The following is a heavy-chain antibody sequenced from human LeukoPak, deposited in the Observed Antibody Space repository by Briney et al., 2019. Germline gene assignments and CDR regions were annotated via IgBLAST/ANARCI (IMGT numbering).Heavy chain of an antibody. CDR1: GFTFSSCW. Sequence: GGSLRLSCAASGFTFSSCWMSWVRQAPGKGLEWVANIKQDGSEKYYVDSVKGRFTISRDNAKNSLYLQMNSLRAEDTAVYYCARVGYYYYDSSGYYADYWGQGTLVTVSS. V-gene: IGHV3-7*01. CDR2: IKQDGSEK. J-gene: IGHJ4*02. D-gene: IGHD3-22*01. CDR3: ARVGYYYYDSSGYYADY.